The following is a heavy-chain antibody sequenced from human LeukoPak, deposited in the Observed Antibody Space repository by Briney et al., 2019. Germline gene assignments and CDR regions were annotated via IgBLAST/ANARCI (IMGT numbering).Heavy chain of an antibody. CDR1: GGSFSGYY. Sequence: PSETLSLTCAVYGGSFSGYYWSWICQPPGKGLEWIGEINHSGSTNYNPSLKSRVTISVDTSKNQFSLKLSSVTAADTAVYYCARAPGYSSSSGGLDPWGQGTLVTVSS. V-gene: IGHV4-34*01. CDR2: INHSGST. CDR3: ARAPGYSSSSGGLDP. D-gene: IGHD6-6*01. J-gene: IGHJ5*02.